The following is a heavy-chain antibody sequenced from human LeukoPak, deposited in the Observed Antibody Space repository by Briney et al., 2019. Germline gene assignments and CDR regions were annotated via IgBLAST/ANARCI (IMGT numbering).Heavy chain of an antibody. CDR1: GGSISGRSYY. J-gene: IGHJ4*02. CDR3: VRHYRLNTGFDY. V-gene: IGHV4-39*01. CDR2: IFNSGST. Sequence: SETLSLTCIVSGGSISGRSYYWGWIRQPPGKGLEWIGSIFNSGSTYYNSSLQSRVTISVDTSKNQFSLRLSSVTAADTAVYYCVRHYRLNTGFDYRGQGTLVTVSS. D-gene: IGHD1-1*01.